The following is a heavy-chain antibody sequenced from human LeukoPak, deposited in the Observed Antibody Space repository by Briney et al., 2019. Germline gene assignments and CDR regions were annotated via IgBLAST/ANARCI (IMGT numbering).Heavy chain of an antibody. D-gene: IGHD2-2*01. CDR1: GGSISGYY. Sequence: PSETLSLTCTVSGGSISGYYWSWIRQPPGKGLEWIGYIYYRGSTNYNPPLKSRAPISGDTSKNQLSLKLSSVTAADTAVYYCARLYCSSTSCYGGPYYYYYYGMDVWGQGTTVTVSS. V-gene: IGHV4-59*01. CDR2: IYYRGST. CDR3: ARLYCSSTSCYGGPYYYYYYGMDV. J-gene: IGHJ6*02.